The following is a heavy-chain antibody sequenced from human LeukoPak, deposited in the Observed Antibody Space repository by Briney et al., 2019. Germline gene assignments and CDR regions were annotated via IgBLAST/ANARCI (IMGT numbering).Heavy chain of an antibody. CDR1: GGSFNGYY. CDR3: ARVKWDLKNGMDV. Sequence: SETLSLTCAVYGGSFNGYYWSWIRQPPGKGLEWLGEINHSGSANYNPSLKSRVTISVDTSKNQFSLKLTSVTAADTAVYYCARVKWDLKNGMDVWGQGTTVTVSS. D-gene: IGHD1-26*01. J-gene: IGHJ6*02. CDR2: INHSGSA. V-gene: IGHV4-34*01.